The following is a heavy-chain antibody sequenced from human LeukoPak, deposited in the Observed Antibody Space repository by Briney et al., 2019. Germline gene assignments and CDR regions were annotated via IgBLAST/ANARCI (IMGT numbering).Heavy chain of an antibody. CDR1: GGTFSSYA. CDR2: MNTKSGNT. CDR3: ARVDGSPDY. D-gene: IGHD5-24*01. J-gene: IGHJ4*02. Sequence: GASVKVSCKASGGTFSSYAISWVRQAPGQGLEWMGWMNTKSGNTGHAQKFQGRVTITRDTSINTVYMELSSLRLEDTAVYFCARVDGSPDYWGQGTLVTVSS. V-gene: IGHV1-8*03.